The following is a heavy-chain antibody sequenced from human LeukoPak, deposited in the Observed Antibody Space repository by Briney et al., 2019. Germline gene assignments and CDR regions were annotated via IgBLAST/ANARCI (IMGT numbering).Heavy chain of an antibody. CDR3: ARDPSSWWFDY. D-gene: IGHD6-13*01. J-gene: IGHJ4*02. CDR2: IYYSGST. V-gene: IGHV4-59*01. Sequence: SETLSLTCTVSGGSISSYYWSWIRQPPGKGLEWIGYIYYSGSTNYNPSLKSRVTISVDTSKNQLSLKLSSVTAADTAVYYCARDPSSWWFDYWGQGTLATVSS. CDR1: GGSISSYY.